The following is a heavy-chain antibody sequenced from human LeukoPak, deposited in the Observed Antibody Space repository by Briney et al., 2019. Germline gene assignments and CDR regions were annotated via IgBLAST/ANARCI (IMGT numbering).Heavy chain of an antibody. J-gene: IGHJ4*02. CDR1: GFTFRRYG. D-gene: IGHD3-9*01. CDR3: AKHLTRRRVPILTGAFDY. Sequence: GGTLRLSCAASGFTFRRYGMSWVRQAPGKGLEWVSSLSGSGGSTYYADSVKGRFTISRDNSKNTLYLQMNSLRAEDTAVYYCAKHLTRRRVPILTGAFDYWGQGTLVTVSS. CDR2: LSGSGGST. V-gene: IGHV3-23*01.